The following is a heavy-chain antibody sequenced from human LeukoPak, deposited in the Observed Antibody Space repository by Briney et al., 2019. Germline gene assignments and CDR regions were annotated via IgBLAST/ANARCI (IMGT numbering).Heavy chain of an antibody. CDR3: ARDFVAYDSSGYPPFVDY. D-gene: IGHD3-22*01. CDR1: GFTFSSYG. CDR2: ISGSGGNT. V-gene: IGHV3-23*01. J-gene: IGHJ4*02. Sequence: GGSLRLSCAASGFTFSSYGMSWVRQAPGKGLEWVSGISGSGGNTYYADSVKGRFTISRDNSKNTLFLQMNSLRAEDTAVYYCARDFVAYDSSGYPPFVDYWGQGTLVTVSS.